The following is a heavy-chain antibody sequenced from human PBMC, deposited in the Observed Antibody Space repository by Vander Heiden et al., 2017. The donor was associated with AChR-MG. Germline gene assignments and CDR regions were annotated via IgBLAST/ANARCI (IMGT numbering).Heavy chain of an antibody. Sequence: QVQLQQWGAGLLKPSETLSLTCAVYGGSFSGYYWRWIRQPPGKGLEWIGEINHSGSTNYNPSLKSRVTISVDTSKNQFSLKLSSVTAADTAVYYCARGRGRVRGVILYYYYGMDVWGQGTTVTVSS. D-gene: IGHD3-10*01. CDR3: ARGRGRVRGVILYYYYGMDV. J-gene: IGHJ6*02. V-gene: IGHV4-34*01. CDR2: INHSGST. CDR1: GGSFSGYY.